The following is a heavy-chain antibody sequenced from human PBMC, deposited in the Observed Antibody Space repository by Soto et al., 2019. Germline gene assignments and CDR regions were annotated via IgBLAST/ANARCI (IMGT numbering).Heavy chain of an antibody. CDR1: GFIFNSYW. D-gene: IGHD1-26*01. J-gene: IGHJ3*02. CDR3: VRGGRYSGSRDAFDI. CDR2: ISSDGSTT. Sequence: PGVSLRLSCAASGFIFNSYWMHWVRQAPGKGLVWVSRISSDGSTTSLADSVKGRFTISRDNAKNTLYLQMNSLRAEDTAVYYCVRGGRYSGSRDAFDIWGQGTMVTVSS. V-gene: IGHV3-74*01.